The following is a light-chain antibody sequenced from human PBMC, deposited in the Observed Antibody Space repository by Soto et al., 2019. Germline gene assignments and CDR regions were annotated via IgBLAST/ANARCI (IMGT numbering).Light chain of an antibody. Sequence: EIVMTQSPATLSVSPVERATLSCRARRYVSSNLAWYQQKPGQAPRLLIYGASTRATGIPVRFSGSGSGTEFTLTISSLQSEDLGVYYCQQYNNGWTFGQGTKVDIK. V-gene: IGKV3-15*01. CDR2: GAS. CDR1: RYVSSN. CDR3: QQYNNGWT. J-gene: IGKJ1*01.